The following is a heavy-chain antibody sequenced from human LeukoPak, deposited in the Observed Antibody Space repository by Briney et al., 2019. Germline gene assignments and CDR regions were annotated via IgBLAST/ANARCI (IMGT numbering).Heavy chain of an antibody. J-gene: IGHJ4*02. CDR2: TYYRSGWYN. V-gene: IGHV6-1*01. CDR1: GDTASSNSAA. D-gene: IGHD7-27*01. Sequence: SQTLSLTCALDGDTASSNSAAWGWIRQSPSRGLEWLGRTYYRSGWYNNYALYVKSRITINPDSSKNQVSLQLNAVTPDDTAVYYCSREPAWGPADYWGQGTLVTVSS. CDR3: SREPAWGPADY.